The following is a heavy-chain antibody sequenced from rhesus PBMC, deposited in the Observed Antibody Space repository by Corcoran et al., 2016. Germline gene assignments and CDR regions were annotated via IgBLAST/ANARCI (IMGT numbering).Heavy chain of an antibody. J-gene: IGHJ4*01. CDR2: LYSSSGNT. CDR1: GGSISGGYG. Sequence: QVQLQESGPGLLKPSETLSLTCAVSGGSISGGYGWAGLRSPPGKGLEWIGRLYSSSGNTYFNPSLKSRVTISTDTSKNQFSLKLSSVTAADTAVYYCARGGDVATVFDYWGQGVLVTVSS. V-gene: IGHV4S7*01. D-gene: IGHD5-36*01. CDR3: ARGGDVATVFDY.